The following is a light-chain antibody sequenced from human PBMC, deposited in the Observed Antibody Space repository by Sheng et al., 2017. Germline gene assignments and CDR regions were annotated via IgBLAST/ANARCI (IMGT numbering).Light chain of an antibody. Sequence: DIQMTQSPSTLSASVGDRVTITCRASQSISSWLAWYQQKPGKAPKLLISTASSLQSGVPSRFSGSGSGTDFTLTISSLQPEDFATYYCQQANSFPHTFGQGTRLEIK. J-gene: IGKJ5*01. CDR1: QSISSW. CDR2: TAS. CDR3: QQANSFPHT. V-gene: IGKV1-12*01.